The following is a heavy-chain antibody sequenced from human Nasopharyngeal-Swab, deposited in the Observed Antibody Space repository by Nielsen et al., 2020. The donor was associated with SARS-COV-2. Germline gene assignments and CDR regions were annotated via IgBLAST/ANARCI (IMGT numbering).Heavy chain of an antibody. CDR2: IYYSGST. D-gene: IGHD6-19*01. CDR1: GGSISSYY. Sequence: GSLRLSCTVSGGSISSYYWSWIRQPPGKGLEWIGYIYYSGSTNYNPSLKSRVTISVDTSKNQFSLKLSSVTAADTAVYYCARGAVAVRHFDYWGQGTLVTVSS. V-gene: IGHV4-59*08. J-gene: IGHJ4*02. CDR3: ARGAVAVRHFDY.